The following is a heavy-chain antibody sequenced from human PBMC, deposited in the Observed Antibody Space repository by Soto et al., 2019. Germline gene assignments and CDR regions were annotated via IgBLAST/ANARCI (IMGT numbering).Heavy chain of an antibody. V-gene: IGHV3-74*03. Sequence: EVQLVESGGVLVQPGGSLRLSCAASGFSISHYWMSWVRQAPGKGLVWVSRVKSDGTTTTYADFAKGRFIISRDNTKNTLYLKMNSLRVEDTAMYHCVSSDWFDPWGQGTLVTVSS. CDR1: GFSISHYW. CDR2: VKSDGTTT. J-gene: IGHJ5*01. CDR3: VSSDWFDP.